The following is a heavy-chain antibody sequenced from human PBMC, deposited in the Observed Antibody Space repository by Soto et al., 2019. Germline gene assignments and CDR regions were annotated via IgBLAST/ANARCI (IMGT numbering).Heavy chain of an antibody. J-gene: IGHJ4*02. Sequence: EVQLVESGGGLVKPGGSLRLSCAASGFTFSSYSMNWVRQAPGKGLVWVSSISSSSSYIYYADSVKGRFTISRDNAKNSLYLQMNSLRAEDTAVYYCARAAVAGTDYWGQGTLVTVSS. D-gene: IGHD6-19*01. V-gene: IGHV3-21*01. CDR3: ARAAVAGTDY. CDR2: ISSSSSYI. CDR1: GFTFSSYS.